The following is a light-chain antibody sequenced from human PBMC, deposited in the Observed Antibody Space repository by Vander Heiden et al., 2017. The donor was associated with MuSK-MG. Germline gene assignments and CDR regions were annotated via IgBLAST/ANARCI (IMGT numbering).Light chain of an antibody. Sequence: SSELTQPPSVSVSPGQAASITCSGEELPTQYVSWYQQKPGQAPVLVMYKDIERHSGIPERSSGSSSGTTVTLTISGVQAEEEADYYCQSADSSGTSVVFGGGTKLTVL. CDR2: KDI. J-gene: IGLJ2*01. CDR3: QSADSSGTSVV. CDR1: ELPTQY. V-gene: IGLV3-25*02.